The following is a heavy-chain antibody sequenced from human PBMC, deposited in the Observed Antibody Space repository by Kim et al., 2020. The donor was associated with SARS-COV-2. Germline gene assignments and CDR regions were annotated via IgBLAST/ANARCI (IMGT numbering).Heavy chain of an antibody. CDR2: ISGSGDST. CDR3: AKGSGTKSFDY. Sequence: GGSLRLSCAASGFTFSGYAMNWVRQAPGKGLERVSAISGSGDSTYSADSVKGRFTMSRDNSKNTLYLQMNSLRAEDTVVYYCAKGSGTKSFDYWGQGTLVTVSS. V-gene: IGHV3-23*01. J-gene: IGHJ4*02. CDR1: GFTFSGYA. D-gene: IGHD2-15*01.